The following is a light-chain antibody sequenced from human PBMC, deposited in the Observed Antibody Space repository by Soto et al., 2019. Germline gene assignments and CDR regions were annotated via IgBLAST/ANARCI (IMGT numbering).Light chain of an antibody. J-gene: IGKJ1*01. CDR3: EQYGSSPRT. Sequence: IVLTQSPGTLSLSPGERATLSCRASQSVWGTYLAWYQHKPGQAPRLLIYGASNRASGIPDRFSGSGSGTDFTLTISRLEPEDSAVYYCEQYGSSPRTFGQGTKVDI. V-gene: IGKV3-20*01. CDR1: QSVWGTY. CDR2: GAS.